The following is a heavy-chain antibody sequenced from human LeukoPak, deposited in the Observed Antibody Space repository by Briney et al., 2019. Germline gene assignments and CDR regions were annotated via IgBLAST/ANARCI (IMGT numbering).Heavy chain of an antibody. CDR2: IYHSGNT. J-gene: IGHJ4*02. CDR1: GGSIGSNIW. CDR3: ASPSGASTW. Sequence: SETLSLTCAVFGGSIGSNIWWSWVHQPPGKGLEWIGEIYHSGNTNYNPSLKSRVTISVDKSKNQFSLTLSSVTAADTAVYYCASPSGASTWWGQGTLVTVSS. D-gene: IGHD2-15*01. V-gene: IGHV4-4*02.